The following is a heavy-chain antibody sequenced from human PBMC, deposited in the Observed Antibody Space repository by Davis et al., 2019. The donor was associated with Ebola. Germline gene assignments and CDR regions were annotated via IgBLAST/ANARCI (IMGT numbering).Heavy chain of an antibody. D-gene: IGHD4-11*01. Sequence: GESLKISCAASGFTFSSYEKNWVRQAPGKGLEWVSYISSSGSTIYYADSVKGRFTISRDNAKNSLYLQMNSLRAEDTAVYYCAREGGNDYQYYYYYYGMDVWGQGTTVTVSS. V-gene: IGHV3-48*03. CDR2: ISSSGSTI. CDR1: GFTFSSYE. CDR3: AREGGNDYQYYYYYYGMDV. J-gene: IGHJ6*02.